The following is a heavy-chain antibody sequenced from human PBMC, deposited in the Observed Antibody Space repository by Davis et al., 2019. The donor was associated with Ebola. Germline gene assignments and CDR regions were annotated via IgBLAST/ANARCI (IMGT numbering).Heavy chain of an antibody. CDR1: GYTYTEYG. CDR2: ISTYNGNT. J-gene: IGHJ4*02. CDR3: ARGDYRSFSDS. Sequence: ASVKVSCKGSGYTYTEYGISWVRQAPGQGLEWMGWISTYNGNTNYAQKFQGRVTMTTDTSTNTAYMELRSLRSDDTAVYYCARGDYRSFSDSWGQGTLVTVSS. D-gene: IGHD4-11*01. V-gene: IGHV1-18*01.